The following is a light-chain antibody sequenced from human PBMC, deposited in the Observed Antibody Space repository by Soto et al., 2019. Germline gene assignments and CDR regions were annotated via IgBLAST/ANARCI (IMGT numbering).Light chain of an antibody. CDR1: QSISSS. Sequence: DIQMTPSPSSLSASVGDRVTITCRASQSISSSLIWYQQKPGKAPKFLIYAASSLQSGVPSRFSGSGSGTDFTLTISSLQPEDFATYYCQQNYSTPRTFGQGTKVDIK. CDR3: QQNYSTPRT. V-gene: IGKV1-39*01. J-gene: IGKJ1*01. CDR2: AAS.